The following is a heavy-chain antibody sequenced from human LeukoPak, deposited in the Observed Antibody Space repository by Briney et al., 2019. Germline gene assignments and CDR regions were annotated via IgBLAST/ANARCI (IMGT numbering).Heavy chain of an antibody. CDR3: ARDYYYDSSGYPGY. Sequence: PGGSLRPSCAASGFTFSDYYMSWIRQAPGKGLEWVSYISSSGSTIHYADSVKGRFTISRDNAKNSLYLQMNSPRAEDTAVYYCARDYYYDSSGYPGYWGQGTLVTVSS. J-gene: IGHJ4*02. CDR1: GFTFSDYY. D-gene: IGHD3-22*01. CDR2: ISSSGSTI. V-gene: IGHV3-11*04.